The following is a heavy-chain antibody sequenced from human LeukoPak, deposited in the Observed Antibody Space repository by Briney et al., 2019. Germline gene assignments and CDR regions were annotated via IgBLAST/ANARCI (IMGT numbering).Heavy chain of an antibody. Sequence: PSETLSLTCTVSGGSISSSSYYWGWIRQPPGQGLEWIGSIYYSGSTYYNPSLKSRVTISVDTSKNQFSLKLNSVTAADTAVYYCARHAGGWYWYYFDYWGQGTLVTVSS. V-gene: IGHV4-39*01. CDR2: IYYSGST. J-gene: IGHJ4*02. CDR3: ARHAGGWYWYYFDY. D-gene: IGHD6-19*01. CDR1: GGSISSSSYY.